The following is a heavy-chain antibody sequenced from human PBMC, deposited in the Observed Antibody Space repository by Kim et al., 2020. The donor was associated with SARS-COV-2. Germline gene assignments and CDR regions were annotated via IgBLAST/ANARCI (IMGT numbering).Heavy chain of an antibody. CDR2: IVVGSGNT. V-gene: IGHV1-58*01. Sequence: SVKVSCKASGFTFTSSAVQWVRQARGQRLEWIGWIVVGSGNTNYAQKFQERVTITRDMSTSTAYMELSSLRSEDTAVYYCAASVSPYYYGMDVWGQGTTVTVSS. J-gene: IGHJ6*02. CDR1: GFTFTSSA. CDR3: AASVSPYYYGMDV.